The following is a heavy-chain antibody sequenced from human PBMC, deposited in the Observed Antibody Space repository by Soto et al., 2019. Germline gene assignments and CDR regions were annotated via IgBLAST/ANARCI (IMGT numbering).Heavy chain of an antibody. J-gene: IGHJ6*02. V-gene: IGHV4-39*01. CDR1: GGSISSSSYY. CDR3: ARLHGYCISSSCHGHYAMDV. D-gene: IGHD2-2*01. Sequence: SETLSLTCTVSGGSISSSSYYWGWIRQPPEKGLERIESIYYSGSTYYNPSLKSRVTISVDTSKNQFSLKVTSVTAADTAVYYCARLHGYCISSSCHGHYAMDVWGQGTTVTVSS. CDR2: IYYSGST.